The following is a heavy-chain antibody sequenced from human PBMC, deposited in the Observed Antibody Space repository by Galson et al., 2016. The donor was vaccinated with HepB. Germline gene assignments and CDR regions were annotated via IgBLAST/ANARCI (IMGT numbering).Heavy chain of an antibody. V-gene: IGHV3-23*01. D-gene: IGHD3-16*01. CDR2: IGGYGDTT. Sequence: SLRLSCAASGFTFSGFAMSWVRLAPGMGPEWVASIGGYGDTTYYADSVQGRFTISSDHRNDTVFLQLDNLRAEDTAIYHCTKNPGNYVGWFDPWGQGTLGTVSS. CDR3: TKNPGNYVGWFDP. J-gene: IGHJ5*02. CDR1: GFTFSGFA.